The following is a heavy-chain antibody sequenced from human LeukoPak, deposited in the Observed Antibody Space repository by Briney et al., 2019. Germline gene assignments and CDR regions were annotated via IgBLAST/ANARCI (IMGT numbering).Heavy chain of an antibody. CDR2: IYYSGST. D-gene: IGHD3-9*01. V-gene: IGHV4-39*07. CDR1: GGSISSSSYY. CDR3: VRAEYYDLLTGYSHFDY. Sequence: PSETLSLTCTVSGGSISSSSYYWGWIRQPPGKGLEWIGSIYYSGSTYYNPSLKSRVTMSVDTSKNQFSLKVTSVTAADTAVYYCVRAEYYDLLTGYSHFDYWGQGTLVTVSS. J-gene: IGHJ4*02.